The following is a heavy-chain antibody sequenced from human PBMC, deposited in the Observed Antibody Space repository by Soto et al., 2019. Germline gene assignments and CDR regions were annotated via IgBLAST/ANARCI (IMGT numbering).Heavy chain of an antibody. CDR3: ASLGKYYQSLDP. J-gene: IGHJ5*02. V-gene: IGHV4-30-4*01. CDR1: GGSIKSGDYY. D-gene: IGHD2-2*01. Sequence: SETLSLTCTVSGGSIKSGDYYWTWIRPPPGKGLEFIGYIYYSANTYYNPSLKSRVTISVDTSKNHLSLKLSSVTAADTAVYYCASLGKYYQSLDPWGRGTLVTVS. CDR2: IYYSANT.